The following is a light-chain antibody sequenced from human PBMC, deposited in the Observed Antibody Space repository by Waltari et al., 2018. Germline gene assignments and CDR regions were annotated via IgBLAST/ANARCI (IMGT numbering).Light chain of an antibody. CDR1: SRDVGGYND. Sequence: QSALTQPASVSGSPGQSITISCTGTSRDVGGYNDVSWYQQHPGKAPKLMIYEVSTRPSGVSNRFSGSKSGNTASLTISGLQAEDEADYYCSSYTSSSTPWVFGGGTKLTVL. CDR3: SSYTSSSTPWV. V-gene: IGLV2-14*01. J-gene: IGLJ3*02. CDR2: EVS.